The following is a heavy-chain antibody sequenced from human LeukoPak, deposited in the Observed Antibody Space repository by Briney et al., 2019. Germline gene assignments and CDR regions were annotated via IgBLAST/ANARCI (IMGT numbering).Heavy chain of an antibody. J-gene: IGHJ4*02. CDR2: INTDGSST. Sequence: GGSLRLSCAASGFTFTSYWMYWVRQAPGKGLVWVSRINTDGSSTSYADSVKGRFTISRDNAKNTLYLQMNSLRAEDTAVYYCARGIMAKINYWGRGTLDNGSS. V-gene: IGHV3-74*01. CDR3: ARGIMAKINY. CDR1: GFTFTSYW. D-gene: IGHD5-24*01.